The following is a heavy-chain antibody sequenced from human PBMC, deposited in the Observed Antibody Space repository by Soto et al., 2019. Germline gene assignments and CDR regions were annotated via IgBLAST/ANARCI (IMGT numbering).Heavy chain of an antibody. CDR1: RGTFTNYA. D-gene: IGHD3-22*01. V-gene: IGHV1-69*01. J-gene: IGHJ4*02. Sequence: QVYLVQSGAEVKKPGSSVKVSCKALRGTFTNYAVSWVRQAPGQGLEWMGGIMPFFGSGNYAQKFQGRINITADESTSSVYLELTSLRSEDTAVYYCARDTAGYYSHFVYWGQGTLVTVSS. CDR3: ARDTAGYYSHFVY. CDR2: IMPFFGSG.